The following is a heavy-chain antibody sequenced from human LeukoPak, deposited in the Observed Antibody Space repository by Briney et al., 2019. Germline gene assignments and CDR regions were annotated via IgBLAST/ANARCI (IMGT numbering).Heavy chain of an antibody. D-gene: IGHD3-22*01. Sequence: GGSLRLSCAASGFTFSSYAMHWVRQTPGKGLEWVAVTSFDGSITFYADSVRGRFTISRDNSKDTVYLQINSLRPEDTAVYYCARTNYYDSSGYYYTPDYWGQGTLVTVSS. CDR3: ARTNYYDSSGYYYTPDY. J-gene: IGHJ4*02. CDR1: GFTFSSYA. CDR2: TSFDGSIT. V-gene: IGHV3-30-3*01.